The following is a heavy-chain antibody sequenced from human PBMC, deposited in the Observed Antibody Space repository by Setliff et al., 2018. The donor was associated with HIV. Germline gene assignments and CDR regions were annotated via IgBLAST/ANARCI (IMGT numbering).Heavy chain of an antibody. D-gene: IGHD6-19*01. CDR1: GGSISSGTYF. Sequence: PSETLSLTCTVSGGSISSGTYFWSWIRQPAGKGLEWIGHIHTSGNANYNPSLNSRVTISVATSKNHFSLKLSSVTAADTAVYYCARSLLPSITVAGTIGYWGQGSLVTVSS. CDR2: IHTSGNA. V-gene: IGHV4-61*09. CDR3: ARSLLPSITVAGTIGY. J-gene: IGHJ4*02.